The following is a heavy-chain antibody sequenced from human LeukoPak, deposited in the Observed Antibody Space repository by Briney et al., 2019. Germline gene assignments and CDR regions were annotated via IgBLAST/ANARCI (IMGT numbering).Heavy chain of an antibody. CDR2: INPNTGDT. J-gene: IGHJ4*02. Sequence: ASVKVSCKASGYGFTGYFIHWVRQAPGQGLEWMGWINPNTGDTTYAPRFQGRVTMTRDTSISTAYMDLSRLTSDDTAVYYCAREDSSSWFDYWGQGTLVTVSS. CDR1: GYGFTGYF. D-gene: IGHD6-13*01. V-gene: IGHV1-2*02. CDR3: AREDSSSWFDY.